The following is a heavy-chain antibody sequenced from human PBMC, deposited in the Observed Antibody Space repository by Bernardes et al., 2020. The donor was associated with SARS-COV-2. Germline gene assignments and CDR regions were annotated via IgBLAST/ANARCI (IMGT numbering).Heavy chain of an antibody. CDR1: GCSISSGAYY. J-gene: IGHJ6*01. CDR2: ISHTGSA. CDR3: ARVELDYTNYPLYYFYGMDV. V-gene: IGHV4-31*03. D-gene: IGHD4-4*01. Sequence: SETLSLTCTVSGCSISSGAYYWSWVRHHPGKGLECIWYISHTGSASYNPSLGSRISISVDTSKTQFSLKLSSVTAADTAVYYCARVELDYTNYPLYYFYGMDVGGQGSTGTGAS.